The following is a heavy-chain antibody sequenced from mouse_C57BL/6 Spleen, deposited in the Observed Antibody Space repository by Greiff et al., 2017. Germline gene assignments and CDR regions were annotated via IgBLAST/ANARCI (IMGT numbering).Heavy chain of an antibody. CDR2: FHPYNDDT. CDR3: ARGIYYYGSSYDWYFDV. CDR1: GYTFTTYP. J-gene: IGHJ1*03. Sequence: VKLMESGAELVKPGASVKMSCKASGYTFTTYPIEWMKQNHGKSLEWIGNFHPYNDDTKYNEKFKGKATLTVEKSSSTVYLELSRLTSDDSAVYYCARGIYYYGSSYDWYFDVWGTGTTVTVSS. D-gene: IGHD1-1*01. V-gene: IGHV1-47*01.